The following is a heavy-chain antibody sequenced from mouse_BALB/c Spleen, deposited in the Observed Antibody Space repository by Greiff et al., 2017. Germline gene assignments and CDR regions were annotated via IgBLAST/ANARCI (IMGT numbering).Heavy chain of an antibody. CDR3: ARGYRYDAYYAMDY. Sequence: EVKVVESGGGLVKPGGSLKLSCAASGFTFSSYAMSWVRQTPEKRLEWVASISSGGSTYYPDSVKGRFTISRDNARNILYLQMSSLRSEDTAMYYCARGYRYDAYYAMDYWGQGTSVTVSS. D-gene: IGHD2-14*01. CDR2: ISSGGST. J-gene: IGHJ4*01. CDR1: GFTFSSYA. V-gene: IGHV5-6-5*01.